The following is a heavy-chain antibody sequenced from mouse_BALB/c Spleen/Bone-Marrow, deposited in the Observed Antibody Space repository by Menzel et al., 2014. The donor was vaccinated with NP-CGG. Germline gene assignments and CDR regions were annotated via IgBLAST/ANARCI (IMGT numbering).Heavy chain of an antibody. V-gene: IGHV1-31*01. CDR2: INPYTGAT. Sequence: VRLQQSGPELVKPGTSVKISCKASGYSFTGYYMHWVKQSHVKSLEWIGRINPYTGATTYNQNFNVKASLTVDKSSSTAYMELHSLTSEDSAVYYCARGDWFTYWGQGTLVTVSA. J-gene: IGHJ3*01. CDR1: GYSFTGYY. CDR3: ARGDWFTY.